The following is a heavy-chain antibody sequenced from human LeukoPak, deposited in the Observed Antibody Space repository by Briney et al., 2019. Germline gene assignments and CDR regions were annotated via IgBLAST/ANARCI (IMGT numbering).Heavy chain of an antibody. D-gene: IGHD2-8*01. V-gene: IGHV3-21*01. CDR2: ISSSSSYI. CDR3: ARGHSYCTNGVCSPNWFDP. J-gene: IGHJ5*02. Sequence: GGSLRLSCAASGFTFSSYSMNWARQAPGKGLEWVSSISSSSSYIYYADSVKGRFTISRDNAKNSLYLQMNSLRAEDTAVYYCARGHSYCTNGVCSPNWFDPWGQGTLVTVSS. CDR1: GFTFSSYS.